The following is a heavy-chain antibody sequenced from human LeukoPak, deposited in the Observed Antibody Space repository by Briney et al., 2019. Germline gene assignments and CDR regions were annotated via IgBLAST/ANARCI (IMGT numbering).Heavy chain of an antibody. CDR2: TSGDGGST. CDR1: GSTFDDYA. Sequence: GGSLRLSCAASGSTFDDYAMHWVRQAPGKGLEWVSLTSGDGGSTYYADSVKGRFAISRDNSKNSLYLQMNSLRTEDTALYYCAKDKSTTFDYWGQGTLVTVSS. D-gene: IGHD2-2*01. V-gene: IGHV3-43*02. J-gene: IGHJ4*02. CDR3: AKDKSTTFDY.